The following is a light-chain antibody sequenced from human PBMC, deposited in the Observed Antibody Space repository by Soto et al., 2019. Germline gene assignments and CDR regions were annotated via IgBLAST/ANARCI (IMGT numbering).Light chain of an antibody. CDR3: QQYSSYSYT. Sequence: DIQVNQSPSTLSASVGDRVTITCRASQSISTWFAWYQQKPGKAPKLLIYKSASLQSGVPSRFNGSGSGIEFTLTISSLQPDDFATYYCQQYSSYSYTFGQGTKLEIK. CDR1: QSISTW. V-gene: IGKV1-5*03. J-gene: IGKJ2*01. CDR2: KSA.